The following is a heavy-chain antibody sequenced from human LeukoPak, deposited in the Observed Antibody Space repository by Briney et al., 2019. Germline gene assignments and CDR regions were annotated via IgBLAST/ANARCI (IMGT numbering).Heavy chain of an antibody. D-gene: IGHD2-15*01. CDR2: IGASSGNT. V-gene: IGHV3-23*01. CDR3: AQQVGYCSSGSCYFTY. J-gene: IGHJ1*01. CDR1: GFTFSSYA. Sequence: GGSLRLSCAASGFTFSSYAMSWVRQAPGKGLEWVSSIGASSGNTYYADSVKGRFTITRDNSKNTLYLQMNSPRAEDTAVYYCAQQVGYCSSGSCYFTYWGQGTLVTVSS.